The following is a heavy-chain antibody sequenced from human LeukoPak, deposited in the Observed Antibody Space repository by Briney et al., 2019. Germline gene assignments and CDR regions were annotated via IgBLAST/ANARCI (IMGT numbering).Heavy chain of an antibody. Sequence: GSLRLSCAASGFTFSSYSMTWVRQPPGKGLEWIGSIYYSGSTYYNPSLKSRVTISVDTSKNQFSLKLSSVTAADTAVYYCARHSNYGGYYYYGMDVWGQGTTVTVSS. CDR3: ARHSNYGGYYYYGMDV. J-gene: IGHJ6*02. D-gene: IGHD4-4*01. CDR1: GFTFSSYS. V-gene: IGHV4-39*01. CDR2: IYYSGST.